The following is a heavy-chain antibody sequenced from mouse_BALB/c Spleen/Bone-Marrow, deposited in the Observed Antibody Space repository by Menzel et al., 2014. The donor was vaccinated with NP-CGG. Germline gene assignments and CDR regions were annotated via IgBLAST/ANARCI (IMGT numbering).Heavy chain of an antibody. D-gene: IGHD4-1*01. CDR3: ARWEYYAMDY. V-gene: IGHV14-3*02. CDR1: GFNIKDTY. CDR2: IDPANGNT. J-gene: IGHJ4*01. Sequence: VQLQQSGAELVKPGASVKLSCTASGFNIKDTYXHWVXQRPXXGLEWIGRIDPANGNTKYDPKFQGKATITADTSSNTAYLQLSSLTSEDTAVYYCARWEYYAMDYWGQGTSVTVSS.